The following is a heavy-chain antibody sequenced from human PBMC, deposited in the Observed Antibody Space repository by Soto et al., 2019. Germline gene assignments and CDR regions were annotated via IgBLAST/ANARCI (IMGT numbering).Heavy chain of an antibody. CDR3: ALLSIAAAGEHYYYYGMDV. D-gene: IGHD6-13*01. J-gene: IGHJ6*02. CDR1: GGTFSSYA. CDR2: IIPIFGTA. V-gene: IGHV1-69*12. Sequence: QVQLVQSGAEVKKPGSSVKVSCKASGGTFSSYAISWVRQAPGQGLEWMGGIIPIFGTANYAQKFQGRVTSTADEXXSXAXXELSSLRSEDTAVYYCALLSIAAAGEHYYYYGMDVWGQGTTVTVSS.